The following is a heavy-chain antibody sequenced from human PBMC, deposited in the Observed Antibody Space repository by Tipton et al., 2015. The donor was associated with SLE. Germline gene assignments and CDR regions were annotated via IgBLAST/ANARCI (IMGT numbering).Heavy chain of an antibody. D-gene: IGHD2-8*01. CDR3: ARDEVVVNGVGFDY. Sequence: SLRLSCAASGFNFNIYSMSWVRQAPGKGLEWLSYISSSSATTFYADSVTGRFTISRDNAKNSLYLQMNSLRAEDTAVYYCARDEVVVNGVGFDYWGQGTLVTVSS. J-gene: IGHJ4*02. V-gene: IGHV3-48*01. CDR2: ISSSSATT. CDR1: GFNFNIYS.